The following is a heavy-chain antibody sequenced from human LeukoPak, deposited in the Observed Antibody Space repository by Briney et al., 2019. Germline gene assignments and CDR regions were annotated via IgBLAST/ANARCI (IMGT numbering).Heavy chain of an antibody. D-gene: IGHD3-22*01. J-gene: IGHJ4*02. CDR3: ARGVVVSPYYFDY. CDR2: IYYSGST. CDR1: GDSISSNYYY. Sequence: SETLSLTCTVSGDSISSNYYYWGWIRQPPGKGLEWIGSIYYSGSTYYNPSLKSRVTISVDTSKNQFSLKLSSVTAADTAVYYCARGVVVSPYYFDYWGQGTLVTVSS. V-gene: IGHV4-39*07.